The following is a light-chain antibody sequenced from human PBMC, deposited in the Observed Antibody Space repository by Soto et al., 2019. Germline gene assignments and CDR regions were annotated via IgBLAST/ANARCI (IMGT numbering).Light chain of an antibody. CDR1: SSNIGGNS. Sequence: QPVLTQPPSVSAAAGRLVAISCCGSSSNIGGNSVSWYQQLPGTAPKLLIYDDDKRPSGIPDRFSGSKSGTSATLGITGFQTGEEADYYCGSWDSSLSAYVFGTGTKVTVL. CDR2: DDD. CDR3: GSWDSSLSAYV. J-gene: IGLJ1*01. V-gene: IGLV1-51*01.